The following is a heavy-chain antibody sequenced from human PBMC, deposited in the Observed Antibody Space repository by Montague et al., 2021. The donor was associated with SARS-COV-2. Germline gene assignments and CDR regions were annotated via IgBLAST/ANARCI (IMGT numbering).Heavy chain of an antibody. V-gene: IGHV4-39*01. CDR3: ARKASRGITIFGVVTASNDFDY. CDR2: IYYSGST. J-gene: IGHJ4*02. CDR1: GGSISSSSYY. D-gene: IGHD3-3*01. Sequence: SETLSLTCTVSGGSISSSSYYWGWIRQPPGKGLEWIGSIYYSGSTYYNPSLKSRVTVSVDTSKNQFSLKLSSVTAADTAVYYCARKASRGITIFGVVTASNDFDYWGQGTLVTVSS.